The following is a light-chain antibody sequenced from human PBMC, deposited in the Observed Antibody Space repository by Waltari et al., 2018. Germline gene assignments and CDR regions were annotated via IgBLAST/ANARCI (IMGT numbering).Light chain of an antibody. Sequence: ETVMTQSPGTLSVSPGDRVSLSCRASQSVSSELTWYQQKPGQTPRLLIYGASTRVTGFPARFSGSGSGTEFTLTISSLQSEDFGVYYCQQYNKWPLTFGGGTKVEIK. CDR2: GAS. V-gene: IGKV3-15*01. CDR1: QSVSSE. CDR3: QQYNKWPLT. J-gene: IGKJ4*01.